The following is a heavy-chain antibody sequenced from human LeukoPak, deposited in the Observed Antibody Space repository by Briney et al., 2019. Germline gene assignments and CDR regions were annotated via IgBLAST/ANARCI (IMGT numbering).Heavy chain of an antibody. Sequence: PGGSLRLSCAASGFTFSSYAMSWVRQAPGKGLEWVSAISGSGGSTYYADSVKGRFTISRDNFKNTLYLQMNSLRAEDTAVYYCAKVGAGMVRGVIASVYGMDVWGQGTTVTVSS. CDR2: ISGSGGST. CDR1: GFTFSSYA. V-gene: IGHV3-23*01. CDR3: AKVGAGMVRGVIASVYGMDV. J-gene: IGHJ6*02. D-gene: IGHD3-10*01.